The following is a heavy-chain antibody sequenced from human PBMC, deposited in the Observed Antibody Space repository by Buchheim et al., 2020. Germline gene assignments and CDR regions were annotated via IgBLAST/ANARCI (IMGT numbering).Heavy chain of an antibody. V-gene: IGHV1-2*02. CDR2: VNPKSSGT. J-gene: IGHJ4*02. D-gene: IGHD3-3*01. Sequence: QEQLVQSGAEVKNPGASVKVSCKASGYTFSDYYIHWVRQAPGQGLEWMGWVNPKSSGTNYAQVFQGRVTMTGDTSISTAYMEVSRLRSDDTAVYYCVRATFWGGYDHWGQGT. CDR3: VRATFWGGYDH. CDR1: GYTFSDYY.